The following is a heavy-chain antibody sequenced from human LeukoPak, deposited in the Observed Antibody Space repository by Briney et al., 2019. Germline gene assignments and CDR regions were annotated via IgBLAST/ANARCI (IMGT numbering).Heavy chain of an antibody. J-gene: IGHJ4*02. CDR1: GFSFSDHY. CDR3: ARDPDYGDPD. V-gene: IGHV3-11*01. Sequence: GGSLRLSCTASGFSFSDHYMTWMRHAPGKGLEWISYITSSGRSTDYADSVKGRFIISRDNAMNSMSLQMSSLRVDDTAVYYCARDPDYGDPDWGQGTLVTVSS. CDR2: ITSSGRST. D-gene: IGHD2-21*01.